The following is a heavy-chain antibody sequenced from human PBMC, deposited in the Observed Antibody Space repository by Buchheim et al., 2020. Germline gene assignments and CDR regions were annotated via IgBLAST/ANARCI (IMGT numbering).Heavy chain of an antibody. CDR1: AFTFSSYS. V-gene: IGHV3-48*01. D-gene: IGHD2/OR15-2a*01. CDR3: TRQGKYLSFDY. Sequence: EVQLVESGGGLVQPGGSLRLSCAASAFTFSSYSMNWVRQAPGKGLEWVSYISSSSSTIYYADSVKGRFTISRDNAKNSLYLQLNSRRAEDTAVYYCTRQGKYLSFDYWGQGTL. CDR2: ISSSSSTI. J-gene: IGHJ4*02.